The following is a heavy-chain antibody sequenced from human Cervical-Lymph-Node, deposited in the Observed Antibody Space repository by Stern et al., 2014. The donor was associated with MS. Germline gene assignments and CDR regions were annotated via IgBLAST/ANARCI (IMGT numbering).Heavy chain of an antibody. CDR3: ARGDHYYSYGLDV. Sequence: QVQLVQSGAEVKKPGASVKVSCEASGYTLTSYSMHWVRQAPGQGLEWLGVIDPNGGSTRYAQKFQGRVSMTSDTSTNTVYIEVSGLRSEDTAVYYCARGDHYYSYGLDVWGQGTTVTVSS. CDR1: GYTLTSYS. J-gene: IGHJ6*02. V-gene: IGHV1-46*03. CDR2: IDPNGGST.